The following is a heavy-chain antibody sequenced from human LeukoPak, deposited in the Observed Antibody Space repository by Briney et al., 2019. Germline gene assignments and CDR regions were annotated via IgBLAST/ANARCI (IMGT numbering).Heavy chain of an antibody. V-gene: IGHV4-38-2*01. CDR2: IYHSGST. J-gene: IGHJ4*02. CDR1: GYSISSGYY. Sequence: PSETLSLTCAVSGYSISSGYYWGWIRQPPGKGLEWIGSIYHSGSTYYNPSLKSRVTISVDTSKNQFSLKLSSVTAAATAVYYCASLPGYSYGTGIDYWGQGTLVTVSS. CDR3: ASLPGYSYGTGIDY. D-gene: IGHD5-18*01.